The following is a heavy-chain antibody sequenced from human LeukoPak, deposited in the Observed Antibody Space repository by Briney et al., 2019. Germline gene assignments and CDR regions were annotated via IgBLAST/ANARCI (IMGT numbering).Heavy chain of an antibody. D-gene: IGHD2-21*02. J-gene: IGHJ3*02. V-gene: IGHV1-69*13. CDR1: GGTFSIYA. Sequence: SVTVSFKASGGTFSIYAISWVRQAPGQALEWMGGIIPIFGTANYAQKFQGRVTITADESTSTAYMELSSLRSEDTAVYYCARAPDGAYCGGDCYSNALNAFDIWSQGTMVTVSS. CDR3: ARAPDGAYCGGDCYSNALNAFDI. CDR2: IIPIFGTA.